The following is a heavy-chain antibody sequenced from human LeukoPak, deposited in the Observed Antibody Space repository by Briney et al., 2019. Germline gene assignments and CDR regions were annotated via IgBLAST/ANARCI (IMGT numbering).Heavy chain of an antibody. V-gene: IGHV3-33*06. CDR2: IWYDGSNK. CDR3: AKDHRGYFDY. J-gene: IGHJ4*02. Sequence: GGSLRLSCAASGFTYSSYGMHWVRQAPGKGLEWVAVIWYDGSNKYYADSVKGRFTISRDNSKNTLYLQMNSLRAEDTAVYYCAKDHRGYFDYWGQGTLVTVSS. CDR1: GFTYSSYG.